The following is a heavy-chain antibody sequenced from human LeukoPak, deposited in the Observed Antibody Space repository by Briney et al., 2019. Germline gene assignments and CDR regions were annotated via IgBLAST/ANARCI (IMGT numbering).Heavy chain of an antibody. J-gene: IGHJ5*02. CDR2: TSPGGGTT. V-gene: IGHV3-23*01. CDR3: AKDPGIVAGFDP. Sequence: PGGSLRLSCAVSGFAFGSEAMSWVRQSPARGLEWVASTSPGGGTTYYADYVKGRFTISRDNSKNTLYLQMNSLRAEDTAVYYCAKDPGIVAGFDPWGQGTLVTVSS. CDR1: GFAFGSEA. D-gene: IGHD6-13*01.